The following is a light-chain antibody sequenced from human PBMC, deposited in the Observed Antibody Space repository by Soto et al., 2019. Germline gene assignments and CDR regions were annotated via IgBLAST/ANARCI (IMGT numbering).Light chain of an antibody. CDR1: SSDIGAYNY. Sequence: QSVLTQPDSVSGSPGQSITISCIGTSSDIGAYNYASWYQQHPGKAPKLIIYDVSNRPSGVSNRFSGSKSGYTASLTISGLQAEDEADYYCRSYSSTITRVFGTGTKVTVL. J-gene: IGLJ1*01. CDR3: RSYSSTITRV. CDR2: DVS. V-gene: IGLV2-14*03.